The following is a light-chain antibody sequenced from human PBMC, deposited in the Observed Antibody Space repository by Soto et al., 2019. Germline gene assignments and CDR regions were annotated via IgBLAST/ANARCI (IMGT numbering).Light chain of an antibody. V-gene: IGLV2-14*01. CDR3: SSYSSSSTLYV. CDR2: EVS. CDR1: SSDVGGYIY. Sequence: QSVLTQPASVSGSLGQSITISCTGTSSDVGGYIYVSWYQHHPGKAPKLMIYEVSNWPSGVSNRFSGSKSGNTASLTISGLQAEDEADYYCSSYSSSSTLYVFGTGTKVTVL. J-gene: IGLJ1*01.